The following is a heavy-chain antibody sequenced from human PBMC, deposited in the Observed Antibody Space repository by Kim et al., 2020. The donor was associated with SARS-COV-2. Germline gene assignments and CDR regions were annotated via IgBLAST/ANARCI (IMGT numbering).Heavy chain of an antibody. CDR1: GFTFSNYG. CDR3: ARGRRDYYYGMDV. V-gene: IGHV3-74*01. Sequence: GGSLRLSCAASGFTFSNYGMHWVRQPPGKGLVWVSRINRDGDTIYADAVKGRFTISRDTAKYTLYLQMNSLRAEDTAVYYCARGRRDYYYGMDVWGQGTTVTVSS. J-gene: IGHJ6*02. CDR2: INRDGDT.